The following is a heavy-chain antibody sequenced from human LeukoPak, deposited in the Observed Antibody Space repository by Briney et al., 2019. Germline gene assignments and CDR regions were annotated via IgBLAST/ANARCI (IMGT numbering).Heavy chain of an antibody. CDR3: ARDYYDSSGYSVTYFDY. CDR1: GYTFTSYG. J-gene: IGHJ4*02. CDR2: ISAHNGNT. D-gene: IGHD3-22*01. V-gene: IGHV1-18*01. Sequence: ASVNVSCKASGYTFTSYGISWVRQAPGQGLEWMGWISAHNGNTNYAQKLQGRVTMTTDTSTSTAYMELRSLRSDDTAVYYCARDYYDSSGYSVTYFDYWGQGTLVTVSS.